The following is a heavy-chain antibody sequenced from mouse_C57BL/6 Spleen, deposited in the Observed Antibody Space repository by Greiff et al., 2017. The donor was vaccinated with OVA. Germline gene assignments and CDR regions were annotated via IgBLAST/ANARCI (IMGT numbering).Heavy chain of an antibody. CDR2: IHPNSGST. CDR3: ARSHYGSYAMDY. V-gene: IGHV1-64*01. CDR1: GYTFTSYW. D-gene: IGHD1-2*01. J-gene: IGHJ4*01. Sequence: QVQLQQPGAELVKPGASVKLSCKASGYTFTSYWLHWVKQRPGQGLEWIGMIHPNSGSTNYNEKFKSKATLTVDKSSSTAYMQLSSLTSEDSAVYYCARSHYGSYAMDYWGQGTSVTVSS.